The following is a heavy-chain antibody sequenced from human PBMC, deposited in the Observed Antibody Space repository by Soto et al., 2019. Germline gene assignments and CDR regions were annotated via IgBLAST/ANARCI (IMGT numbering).Heavy chain of an antibody. V-gene: IGHV3-30*18. CDR1: GFTFSDYA. J-gene: IGHJ4*02. Sequence: QPGGSLRLSCAASGFTFSDYAIHWVRQAPGKGLEWVAVISYDGNNKYYGDSVKGRFTISRDNSRNTLFLQMNSLRDEDTAVYYCAKDRDYYGSGSHGGGYLAYWGQGTQVTVSS. CDR2: ISYDGNNK. D-gene: IGHD3-10*01. CDR3: AKDRDYYGSGSHGGGYLAY.